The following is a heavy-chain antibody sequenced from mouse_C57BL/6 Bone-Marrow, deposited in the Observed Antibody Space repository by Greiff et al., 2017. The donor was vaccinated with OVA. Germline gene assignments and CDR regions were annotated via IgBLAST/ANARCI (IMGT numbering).Heavy chain of an antibody. CDR2: IWSGGSS. V-gene: IGHV2-2*01. J-gene: IGHJ4*01. CDR3: AREGTRDMDY. D-gene: IGHD3-3*01. Sequence: QVQLKESGPGLVQPSQSLSITCTASGFSLTSYGVPWVRQSPGKGLEWLGAIWSGGSSDYNAAFISRLSISKDNSKSQVFFKMNSLQADDTAIYYCAREGTRDMDYWGQGTSVTVSS. CDR1: GFSLTSYG.